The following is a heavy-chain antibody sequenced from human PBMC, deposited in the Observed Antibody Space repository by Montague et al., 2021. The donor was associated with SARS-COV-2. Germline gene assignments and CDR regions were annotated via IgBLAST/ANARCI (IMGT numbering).Heavy chain of an antibody. V-gene: IGHV4-39*01. CDR1: GDSISSNSYF. Sequence: SETLSLTCSVSGDSISSNSYFWGWILQPPGKRLEWIGSIYYSGSTFYNPSLTSRVTISVDTSKKRFSLKLPSVTAADTALYFCARHGTPGYGPFDSWGQGTLVAVSS. CDR2: IYYSGST. D-gene: IGHD5-12*01. J-gene: IGHJ4*02. CDR3: ARHGTPGYGPFDS.